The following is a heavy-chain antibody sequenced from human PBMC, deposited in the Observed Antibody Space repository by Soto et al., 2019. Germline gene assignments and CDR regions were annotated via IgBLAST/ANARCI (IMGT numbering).Heavy chain of an antibody. J-gene: IGHJ6*02. D-gene: IGHD3-16*01. Sequence: PGGSLRLSCAASGFRFDDYNIHWARRAPGKGLEWVSLITWNGGNSYYADSVKGRFTISRDGTTESVSLQMTSLKREDTGLYFCARETLSYGSALDVWGQGTTVTVSS. CDR2: ITWNGGNS. CDR1: GFRFDDYN. V-gene: IGHV3-43*01. CDR3: ARETLSYGSALDV.